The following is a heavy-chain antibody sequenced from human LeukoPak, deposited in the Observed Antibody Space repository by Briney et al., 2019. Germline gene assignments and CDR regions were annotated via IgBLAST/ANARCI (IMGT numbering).Heavy chain of an antibody. D-gene: IGHD3-3*01. CDR3: ARGASASPSQFDY. Sequence: GGSLRLSCAASGFTVSSYWMHWVRQAPGKGLVWVSRINTDGSSTTYADSVKGRFTISRDNAKNTLYLQMNSLRAEDTAVHYCARGASASPSQFDYWGQGTLVTVSS. CDR2: INTDGSST. J-gene: IGHJ4*02. V-gene: IGHV3-74*01. CDR1: GFTVSSYW.